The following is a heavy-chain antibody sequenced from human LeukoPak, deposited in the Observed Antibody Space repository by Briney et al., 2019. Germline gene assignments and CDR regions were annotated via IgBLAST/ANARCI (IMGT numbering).Heavy chain of an antibody. CDR2: IYYSGST. CDR1: GGSISSGDYY. D-gene: IGHD6-19*01. CDR3: SNEAVARQFDY. J-gene: IGHJ4*02. Sequence: SQTLSLTCTVSGGSISSGDYYWSWLRQPPGKGLEWIGYIYYSGSTYYNPSLKSQVTISVDTSKNQFSMKQSSVTAADTAVYYCSNEAVARQFDYWGQGTLVTVSS. V-gene: IGHV4-30-4*01.